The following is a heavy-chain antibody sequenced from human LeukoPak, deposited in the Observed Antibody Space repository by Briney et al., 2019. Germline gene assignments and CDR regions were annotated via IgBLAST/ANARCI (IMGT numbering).Heavy chain of an antibody. Sequence: GGSLRLSCAASGFTFSSYSMNWVRQAPGKGLEWVSYISSSSSTIYYADSVKGRFTISRDNAKNSLYLQMNSLRAEDTAVYYCARDQLREQLAVPRVYYYYYMDVWGKGTTVTVS. V-gene: IGHV3-48*01. J-gene: IGHJ6*03. CDR1: GFTFSSYS. D-gene: IGHD6-13*01. CDR3: ARDQLREQLAVPRVYYYYYMDV. CDR2: ISSSSSTI.